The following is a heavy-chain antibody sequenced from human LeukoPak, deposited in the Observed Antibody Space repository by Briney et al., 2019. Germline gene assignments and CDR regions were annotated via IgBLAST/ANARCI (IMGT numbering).Heavy chain of an antibody. CDR1: GFTFSSYG. J-gene: IGHJ4*02. D-gene: IGHD6-19*01. Sequence: GGSLRLSCAASGFTFSSYGMHWVRQAPGKGLEWVAVISYDGSNKYYADSVEGRFTISRDNSKNTLYLQMNSLRAEDTAVYYCARHGSGWYAGDYWGQGTLVTVSS. V-gene: IGHV3-30*03. CDR2: ISYDGSNK. CDR3: ARHGSGWYAGDY.